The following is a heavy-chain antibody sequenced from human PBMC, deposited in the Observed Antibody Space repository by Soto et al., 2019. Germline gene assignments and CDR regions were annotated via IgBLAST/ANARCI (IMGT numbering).Heavy chain of an antibody. CDR3: ARDLSNTVTTEEDYGMDV. CDR1: GGTFSSYA. J-gene: IGHJ6*02. CDR2: IIPIFGTA. D-gene: IGHD4-17*01. Sequence: SVEVSCKXSGGTFSSYAISWVRQAPGQGLEWMGGIIPIFGTANYAQKFQGRVTITADESTSTAYMELNSLRSEDTAVYYCARDLSNTVTTEEDYGMDVWGQGTTVTVS. V-gene: IGHV1-69*13.